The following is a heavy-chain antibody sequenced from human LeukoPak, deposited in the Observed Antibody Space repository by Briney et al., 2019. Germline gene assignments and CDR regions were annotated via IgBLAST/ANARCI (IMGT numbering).Heavy chain of an antibody. Sequence: GGSLSLPCAASGFSFSDAWMNWVRQAPGKGLEWVGHIRSKADGGTPDYIAPVKGRFTISRDDSKDTLYLQMNSLNTEDTAMYYCTTRSPARYCSDGACYSSADYWGQGTLVTVSS. CDR1: GFSFSDAW. V-gene: IGHV3-15*07. CDR2: IRSKADGGTP. D-gene: IGHD2-15*01. J-gene: IGHJ4*02. CDR3: TTRSPARYCSDGACYSSADY.